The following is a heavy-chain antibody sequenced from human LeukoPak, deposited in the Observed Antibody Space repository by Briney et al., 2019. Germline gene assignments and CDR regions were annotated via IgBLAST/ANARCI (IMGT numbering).Heavy chain of an antibody. CDR2: IIPILGIA. CDR1: GGTFSSYT. Sequence: GSSVKVSCKASGGTFSSYTISWVRQAPGQGLEWMGRIIPILGIANYAQKFQGRVTITADKSTSTAYMELSSLRSVDTAVYYCARGTYYYDSSGYSGGAFDIWGQGTMVTVSS. D-gene: IGHD3-22*01. CDR3: ARGTYYYDSSGYSGGAFDI. J-gene: IGHJ3*02. V-gene: IGHV1-69*02.